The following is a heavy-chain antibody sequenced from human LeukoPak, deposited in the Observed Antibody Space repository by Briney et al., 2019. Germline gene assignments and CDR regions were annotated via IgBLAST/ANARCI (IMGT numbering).Heavy chain of an antibody. Sequence: ASVKVSCKASGYTFTSYGISWVRQAPGQGLEWMGWISAYNGNTNYAQKFQGRVTMTTDTSTSTAYMELRSLRSDDTAVYYCARAKHEPDTNYYDSSGDAFDIWGQGTMVTVSS. CDR1: GYTFTSYG. V-gene: IGHV1-18*01. J-gene: IGHJ3*02. CDR3: ARAKHEPDTNYYDSSGDAFDI. CDR2: ISAYNGNT. D-gene: IGHD3-22*01.